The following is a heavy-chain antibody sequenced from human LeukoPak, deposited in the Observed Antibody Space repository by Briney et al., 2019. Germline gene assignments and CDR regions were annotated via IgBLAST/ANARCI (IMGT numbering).Heavy chain of an antibody. Sequence: SVKVSCKASGGTFSSYAISWVRQAPGQGLEWMGRIIPILGIANYAQKFQGRVTITADKSTSTAYMELRSLRSEDTAVYYCARDGEDYGGSHFDYWGQGTLVTVSS. CDR3: ARDGEDYGGSHFDY. CDR1: GGTFSSYA. CDR2: IIPILGIA. V-gene: IGHV1-69*04. D-gene: IGHD4-23*01. J-gene: IGHJ4*02.